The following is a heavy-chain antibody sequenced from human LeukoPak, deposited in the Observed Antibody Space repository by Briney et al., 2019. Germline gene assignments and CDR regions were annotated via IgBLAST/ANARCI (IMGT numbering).Heavy chain of an antibody. J-gene: IGHJ6*04. CDR2: IYSGGST. D-gene: IGHD2-15*01. V-gene: IGHV3-53*01. CDR1: GFTPSSNY. Sequence: GGSLRLSCAASGFTPSSNYMSWVRQAPGKGLEWVSVIYSGGSTYYADSVKGRFTISRDNSKNTLYLQMNSLRAEDTAVYYCARDSRRYCSGGSCDYYGMDVWGKGTTVTVSS. CDR3: ARDSRRYCSGGSCDYYGMDV.